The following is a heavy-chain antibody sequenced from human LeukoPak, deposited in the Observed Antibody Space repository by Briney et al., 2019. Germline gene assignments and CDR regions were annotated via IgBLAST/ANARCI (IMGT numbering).Heavy chain of an antibody. CDR2: ISWNSGSI. CDR3: AKSRHDILTGYYDY. V-gene: IGHV3-9*01. D-gene: IGHD3-9*01. J-gene: IGHJ4*02. Sequence: GGSLRLSCAASGFTFDDYATHWVRQAPGKGLEWVSGISWNSGSIGYADSVKGRFTISRDNAKNCLYLQMNSLRAEDTALYYCAKSRHDILTGYYDYWGQGTLVTVSP. CDR1: GFTFDDYA.